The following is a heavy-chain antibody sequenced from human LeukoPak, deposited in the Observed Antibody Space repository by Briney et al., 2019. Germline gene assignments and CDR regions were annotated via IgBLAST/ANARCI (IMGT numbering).Heavy chain of an antibody. D-gene: IGHD2-8*01. V-gene: IGHV1-18*01. CDR1: GGTFSSYA. J-gene: IGHJ4*02. CDR2: ISAYNGNT. Sequence: ASVKVSCKASGGTFSSYAISWVRQAPGQGLEWMGWISAYNGNTNYAQKLQGRVTMTTDTSTSTAYMELRSLRSDDTAVYYCARDLYYASFDYWGQGTLVTVSS. CDR3: ARDLYYASFDY.